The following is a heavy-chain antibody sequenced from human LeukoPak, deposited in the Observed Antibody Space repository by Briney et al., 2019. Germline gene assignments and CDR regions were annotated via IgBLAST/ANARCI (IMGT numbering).Heavy chain of an antibody. J-gene: IGHJ5*02. CDR3: AGGLSSSWYGNWFDP. Sequence: ASVKVSCKASGYTFTSYDINWVRQATGQGLEWMGWMNPNSGNTGYAQKFQGRVTMTRNTSISTAYMELSSLRSEDTAVYYCAGGLSSSWYGNWFDPWGQGTLVTVSS. CDR2: MNPNSGNT. V-gene: IGHV1-8*01. D-gene: IGHD6-13*01. CDR1: GYTFTSYD.